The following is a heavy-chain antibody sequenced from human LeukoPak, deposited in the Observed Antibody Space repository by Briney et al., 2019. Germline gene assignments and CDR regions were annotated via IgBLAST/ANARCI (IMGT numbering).Heavy chain of an antibody. CDR2: ISSSSSTI. J-gene: IGHJ4*02. D-gene: IGHD2-15*01. V-gene: IGHV3-48*01. Sequence: GGSLRLSCAASGFTFSSYSMNWVRQAPGKGLEWVSYISSSSSTIYYADSVKGRFTISRDNAKNSLYLQMNSLRAEDTAVYYCARDREIVVVAATSFDYWGQGTLVTVSS. CDR1: GFTFSSYS. CDR3: ARDREIVVVAATSFDY.